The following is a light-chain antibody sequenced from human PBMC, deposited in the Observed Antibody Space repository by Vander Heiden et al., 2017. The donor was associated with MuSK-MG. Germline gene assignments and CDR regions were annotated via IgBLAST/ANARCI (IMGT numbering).Light chain of an antibody. Sequence: SYELTPPPSVSASPGQTARITCSGDALPKQYAYWYQQKPGQAPVLVIYKDSERPSGIPERFSGSSSGTTVTLTISGVQAEDEADYYCQSADSSGTPVVFGGGTKLTVL. V-gene: IGLV3-25*03. J-gene: IGLJ2*01. CDR1: ALPKQY. CDR2: KDS. CDR3: QSADSSGTPVV.